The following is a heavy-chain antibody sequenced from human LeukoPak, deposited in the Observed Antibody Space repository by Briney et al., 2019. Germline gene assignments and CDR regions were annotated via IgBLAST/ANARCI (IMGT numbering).Heavy chain of an antibody. J-gene: IGHJ5*02. CDR1: GFTFTNYA. CDR3: ARDYYGSGSTEPPPWFDP. V-gene: IGHV3-23*01. CDR2: VSASGGST. Sequence: PGGSLRLSCAASGFTFTNYAMSWVRQAPGKGLEWVSGVSASGGSTYYADSVKGRFTISRDNSKNTLCLQMNSLRAEDTAVYYCARDYYGSGSTEPPPWFDPWGQGTLVTVSS. D-gene: IGHD3-10*01.